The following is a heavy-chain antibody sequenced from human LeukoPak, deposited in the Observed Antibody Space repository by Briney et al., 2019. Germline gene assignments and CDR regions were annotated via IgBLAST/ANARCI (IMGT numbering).Heavy chain of an antibody. Sequence: ASVKVSCKASGYTFTSYDINWVRQAPGQGLEWMGWMNPNSGNTGYAQKFQGRVTMTRNTSISTAYMELSSLRSEDTAVYYCARAGQWLVPTYYYYYGMDVWGQGTTVTVSS. V-gene: IGHV1-8*01. CDR3: ARAGQWLVPTYYYYYGMDV. J-gene: IGHJ6*02. CDR1: GYTFTSYD. D-gene: IGHD6-19*01. CDR2: MNPNSGNT.